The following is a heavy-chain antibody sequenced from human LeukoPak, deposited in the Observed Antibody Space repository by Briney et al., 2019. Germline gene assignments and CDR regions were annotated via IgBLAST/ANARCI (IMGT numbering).Heavy chain of an antibody. CDR1: GFTFSSDS. CDR2: ISSSSSYI. D-gene: IGHD6-19*01. J-gene: IGHJ5*02. Sequence: KTGGSLRLSCAASGFTFSSDSMNWVRQAPGKGLKWVSYISSSSSYIYYADSVKGRFTISRDNAKNSLYLQMNSLRPEDTVVYYSARDGSAVAPHDVNWFDPWGQGTLVTVSS. V-gene: IGHV3-21*01. CDR3: ARDGSAVAPHDVNWFDP.